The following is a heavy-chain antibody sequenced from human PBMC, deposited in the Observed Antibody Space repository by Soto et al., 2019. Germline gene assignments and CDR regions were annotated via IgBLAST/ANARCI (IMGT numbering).Heavy chain of an antibody. CDR3: ATEAGTRHHPLNWFDP. D-gene: IGHD6-19*01. J-gene: IGHJ5*02. Sequence: EVQLVESGGGLVQPGGSLRLACAASGFTFSSYSMNWVRQAPGKGLGWVSYISSSSSTIYYADSGKGRFTITRDNAKNSLYLQMNSLRDEDTAVYYCATEAGTRHHPLNWFDPWGQGTLVTVSS. V-gene: IGHV3-48*02. CDR1: GFTFSSYS. CDR2: ISSSSSTI.